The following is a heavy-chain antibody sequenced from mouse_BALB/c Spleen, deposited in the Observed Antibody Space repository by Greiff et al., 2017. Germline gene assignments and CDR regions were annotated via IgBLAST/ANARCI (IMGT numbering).Heavy chain of an antibody. CDR2: ISYDGSN. Sequence: EVQLQESGPGLVKPSQSLSLTCSVTGYSITSGYYWNWIRQFPGNKLEWMGYISYDGSNNYNPSLKNRISITRDTSKNQFFLKLNSVTTEDTATYYCAREASYYGLDYWGQGTTLTVSS. J-gene: IGHJ2*01. V-gene: IGHV3-6*02. CDR1: GYSITSGYY. CDR3: AREASYYGLDY. D-gene: IGHD1-2*01.